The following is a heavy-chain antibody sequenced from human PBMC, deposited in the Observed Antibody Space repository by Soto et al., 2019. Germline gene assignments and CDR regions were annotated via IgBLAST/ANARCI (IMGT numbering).Heavy chain of an antibody. J-gene: IGHJ4*02. CDR3: ARGPYGDYGYGFDY. D-gene: IGHD4-17*01. CDR1: GGSISSYC. V-gene: IGHV4-59*01. CDR2: ICYSGST. Sequence: QVQLQESGPGLVKPSETLSLTCTVSGGSISSYCWSWVRQAPGKGLEWIGYICYSGSTNYNPSLKSRVILPVDTSKNHFSLRLSSVTAADTAVYYCARGPYGDYGYGFDYWGQGTLVTVSS.